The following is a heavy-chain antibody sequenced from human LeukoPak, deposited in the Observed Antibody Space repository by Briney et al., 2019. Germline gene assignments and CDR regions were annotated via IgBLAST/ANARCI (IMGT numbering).Heavy chain of an antibody. CDR1: GGSISSYY. V-gene: IGHV4-59*01. Sequence: SETLSPTCTVSGGSISSYYWSWIRQPPGKGLEWIGYIYYSGSTNYNPSLKSRVTISVDTSKNQFSLKLSSVTAADTAVYYCARVATLSKRYYFDYWGQGTLVTVSS. CDR3: ARVATLSKRYYFDY. CDR2: IYYSGST. J-gene: IGHJ4*02.